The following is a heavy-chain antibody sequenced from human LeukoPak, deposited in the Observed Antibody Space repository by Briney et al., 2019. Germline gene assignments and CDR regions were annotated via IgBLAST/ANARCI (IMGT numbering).Heavy chain of an antibody. CDR1: GFTFSSYW. D-gene: IGHD1-26*01. V-gene: IGHV3-7*01. J-gene: IGHJ4*02. Sequence: GGSLRLSCAASGFTFSSYWMSWVRQAPGKGLEWVANIKQDGSEKYYVDSVKGRFTISRDNAKNSLYLQMNSLRAEDTAVYYCARDKVVGATRFDYWGQGTLVTVSS. CDR2: IKQDGSEK. CDR3: ARDKVVGATRFDY.